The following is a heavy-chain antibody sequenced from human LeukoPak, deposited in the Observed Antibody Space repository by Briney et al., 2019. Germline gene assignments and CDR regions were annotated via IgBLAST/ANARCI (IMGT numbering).Heavy chain of an antibody. CDR1: GFTFSSYS. Sequence: GGSLRLSCAASGFTFSSYSMNWVRQAPGKGLEWVSSISSNSSYIYYADSVKGRFTISRDNAKNSLYLQMNSLRAEDTAVYYCARDGQDDAFDIWGQGTMVTVSS. V-gene: IGHV3-21*01. J-gene: IGHJ3*02. CDR2: ISSNSSYI. CDR3: ARDGQDDAFDI.